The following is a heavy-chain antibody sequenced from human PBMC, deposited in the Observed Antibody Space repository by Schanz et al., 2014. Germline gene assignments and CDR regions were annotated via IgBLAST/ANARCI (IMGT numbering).Heavy chain of an antibody. V-gene: IGHV1-2*06. J-gene: IGHJ5*02. D-gene: IGHD3-3*01. CDR1: GYTFTNHY. CDR2: ISPSSGGT. Sequence: QVHLVQSGAEVKKPGASVKVSCKASGYTFTNHYLHWVRQAPGQGLEWMGRISPSSGGTNYAQNFQGRVTMTKDTSINTVYMELSTLTSDDTAVYYCARESVSRTRLFDPWGQGTLVTVSS. CDR3: ARESVSRTRLFDP.